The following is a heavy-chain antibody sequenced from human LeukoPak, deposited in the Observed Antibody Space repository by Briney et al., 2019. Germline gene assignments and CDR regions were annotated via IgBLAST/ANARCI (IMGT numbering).Heavy chain of an antibody. V-gene: IGHV4-34*01. CDR1: GGSFSGYY. D-gene: IGHD6-19*01. CDR3: ARDLPVGSSGWYGS. J-gene: IGHJ5*01. CDR2: INHSGST. Sequence: SETLSLTCAVYGGSFSGYYWSWIRQPPGKGLEWIGEINHSGSTNYNPSLKSRVTISVDTSKNQFSLNLTSFTAADTAVYYCARDLPVGSSGWYGSWGQGTLVTVSS.